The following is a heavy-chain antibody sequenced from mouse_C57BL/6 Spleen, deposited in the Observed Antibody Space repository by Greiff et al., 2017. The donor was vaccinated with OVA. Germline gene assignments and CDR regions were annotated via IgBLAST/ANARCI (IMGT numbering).Heavy chain of an antibody. CDR1: GYTFTSYW. J-gene: IGHJ2*01. Sequence: VQLQQPGAELVMPGASVKLSCKASGYTFTSYWMHWVKQRPGQGLEWIGEIDPSDSYTNYNQKFKGKSTLTVDKSSSTAYMQLSSLTSDDSAVYYCAKSAHYDSSSYYFDYWGQGTTLTVSS. CDR3: AKSAHYDSSSYYFDY. D-gene: IGHD1-1*01. CDR2: IDPSDSYT. V-gene: IGHV1-69*01.